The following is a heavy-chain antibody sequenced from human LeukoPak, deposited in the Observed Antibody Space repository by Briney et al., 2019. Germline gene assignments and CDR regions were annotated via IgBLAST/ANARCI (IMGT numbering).Heavy chain of an antibody. J-gene: IGHJ4*02. CDR1: GFTFRSSA. CDR2: ISWDGAVI. CDR3: AKDLETKYCIDY. V-gene: IGHV3-30*18. Sequence: GGSLRLSCVTSGFTFRSSAMHWARQAPGRGLEWIAFISWDGAVIYYADSVKGRFTISRDTSKRTVSLQVDSLRAEDTAVYYCAKDLETKYCIDYWGQGALVTVSS. D-gene: IGHD2-8*02.